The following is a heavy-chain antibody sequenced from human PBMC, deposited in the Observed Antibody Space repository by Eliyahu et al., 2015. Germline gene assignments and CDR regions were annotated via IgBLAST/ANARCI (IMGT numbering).Heavy chain of an antibody. J-gene: IGHJ4*02. D-gene: IGHD3-22*01. CDR3: VKDYTKGLGYFDY. CDR1: GFXFSSYA. V-gene: IGHV3-64D*06. CDR2: ISSNGGST. Sequence: EVQLVESGGGLVQPGGSLRLSCSAXGFXFSSYAMHWVRQAPGKGLEYVSAISSNGGSTYYADSVKGRFTISRDNSKNTLYLQMSSLRAEDTAVYYCVKDYTKGLGYFDYWGQGTLVTVSS.